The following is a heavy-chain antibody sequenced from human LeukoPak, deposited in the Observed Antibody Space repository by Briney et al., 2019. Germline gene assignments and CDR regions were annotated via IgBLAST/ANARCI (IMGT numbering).Heavy chain of an antibody. J-gene: IGHJ6*02. CDR3: ARTTMTYYYYGMDV. V-gene: IGHV3-30*03. CDR2: ISYDGSNK. Sequence: PGRSLRLSCAASGFTFSSYGMHWVRQAPGKGLEWVAAISYDGSNKYYADSVKGRFTISRDNSKNTLYLQMNSLRAEDTAVYYCARTTMTYYYYGMDVWGQGTTVTVSS. D-gene: IGHD4-17*01. CDR1: GFTFSSYG.